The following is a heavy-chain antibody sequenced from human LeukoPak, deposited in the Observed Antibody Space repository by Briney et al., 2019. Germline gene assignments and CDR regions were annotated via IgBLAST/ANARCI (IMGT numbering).Heavy chain of an antibody. CDR3: ARDLGYSSSYYFDY. Sequence: PSETLSLTCTVSGGSVSSSSYFWGWIRQPPGKGLEWIGSIYHSGSTYYNPSLKSRVTISVDTSKNQFSLKLSSVTAADTAVYYCARDLGYSSSYYFDYWGQGTLVTVSS. D-gene: IGHD6-6*01. CDR2: IYHSGST. V-gene: IGHV4-39*07. CDR1: GGSVSSSSYF. J-gene: IGHJ4*02.